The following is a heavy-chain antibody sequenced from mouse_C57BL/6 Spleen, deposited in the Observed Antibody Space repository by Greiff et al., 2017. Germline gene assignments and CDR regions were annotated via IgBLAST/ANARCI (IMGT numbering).Heavy chain of an antibody. CDR1: GYSITSGYY. V-gene: IGHV3-6*01. CDR2: ISYDGSN. CDR3: ARGGSFFDY. Sequence: ESGPGLVKPSQSLSLTCSVTGYSITSGYYWNWIRQFPGNKLEWMGYISYDGSNNYNPSLKNRISITRETSKNQFFLKLNSVTTEDTATYYCARGGSFFDYWGQGTTLTVSS. D-gene: IGHD1-1*01. J-gene: IGHJ2*01.